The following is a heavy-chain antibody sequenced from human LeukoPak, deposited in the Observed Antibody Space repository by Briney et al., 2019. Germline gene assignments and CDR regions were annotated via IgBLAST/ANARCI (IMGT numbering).Heavy chain of an antibody. Sequence: PSETLSLTCTVSGGSMSTYYWSWIRQPPGKGLEWIGYIYYSGSTNYNPSLKSRVIISVDTSKNQFSLQLSSVTAADTAVYSCAREHSYYDSSGYYYGSGYFDYWGQGTLVTVSS. J-gene: IGHJ4*02. CDR1: GGSMSTYY. D-gene: IGHD3-22*01. CDR3: AREHSYYDSSGYYYGSGYFDY. V-gene: IGHV4-59*01. CDR2: IYYSGST.